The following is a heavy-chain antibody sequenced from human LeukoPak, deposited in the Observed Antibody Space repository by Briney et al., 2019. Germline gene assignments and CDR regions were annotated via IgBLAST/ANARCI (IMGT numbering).Heavy chain of an antibody. CDR2: IKQDGSEK. V-gene: IGHV3-7*04. CDR1: GFTFSTYW. J-gene: IGHJ5*02. D-gene: IGHD4-23*01. Sequence: GGSLRLSCAASGFTFSTYWMTWVRQAPGKGLEGVANIKQDGSEKYYVDSVKGRFTISRDNAKNSLYLQMNSLRAEDTAVYYCARGYGGCLSWGQGTLVTVSS. CDR3: ARGYGGCLS.